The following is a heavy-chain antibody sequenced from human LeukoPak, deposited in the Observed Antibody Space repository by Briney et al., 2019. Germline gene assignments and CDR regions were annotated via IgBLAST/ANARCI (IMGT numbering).Heavy chain of an antibody. Sequence: GGSLRLSCAASGFTFSSYWLSWVRQAPGKGLEWVASIKQDGTEKHYVDSVKGRFTISRDNAKKLVYLQMNSLTAEDTAVYYCARGGYDFWSGYYPFDYWGQGTLVTVSS. D-gene: IGHD3-3*01. J-gene: IGHJ4*02. V-gene: IGHV3-7*01. CDR3: ARGGYDFWSGYYPFDY. CDR1: GFTFSSYW. CDR2: IKQDGTEK.